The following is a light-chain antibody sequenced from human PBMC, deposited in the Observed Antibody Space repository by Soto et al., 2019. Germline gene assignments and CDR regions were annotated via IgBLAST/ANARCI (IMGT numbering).Light chain of an antibody. V-gene: IGKV3-20*01. CDR1: QNITNNY. CDR3: QQHGNSPRT. Sequence: EIVLTQSPGTLSLSPGERATLPCRASQNITNNYVAWYQHKPGQAPRLLIYGASSRATGIPVRFSGSGSGTDFTLTIIRLEPEDFAVYYCQQHGNSPRTFGQGTKVEIK. J-gene: IGKJ1*01. CDR2: GAS.